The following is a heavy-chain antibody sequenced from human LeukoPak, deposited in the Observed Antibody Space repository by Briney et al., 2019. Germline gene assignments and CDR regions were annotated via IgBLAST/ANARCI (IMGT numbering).Heavy chain of an antibody. CDR3: ARDKVVGATYFDY. CDR2: ISSSSSTI. Sequence: GGSLRLSCAASGFTFRSSEMNWVRQAPGKGLEWVSYISSSSSTIYYADSVKGRFTISRDNAKNSLYLQMNSLRAEDTAVYYCARDKVVGATYFDYWGQGTLVTVSS. D-gene: IGHD1-26*01. J-gene: IGHJ4*02. V-gene: IGHV3-48*01. CDR1: GFTFRSSE.